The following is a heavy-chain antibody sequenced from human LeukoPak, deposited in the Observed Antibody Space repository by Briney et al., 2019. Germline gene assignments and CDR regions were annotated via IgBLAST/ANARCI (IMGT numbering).Heavy chain of an antibody. CDR3: ARDRGVRIAALGDNYYYALDV. CDR2: IYSSGST. D-gene: IGHD6-13*01. Sequence: PGGSLSLSCAASGLTLSSNHMSCAPQAPGKGLEGVSVIYSSGSTYYGDSVEGRFTISRDNSKNTPYLQMNSLRAEDTAVYYCARDRGVRIAALGDNYYYALDVWGQGTTVTVSS. CDR1: GLTLSSNH. J-gene: IGHJ6*02. V-gene: IGHV3-53*01.